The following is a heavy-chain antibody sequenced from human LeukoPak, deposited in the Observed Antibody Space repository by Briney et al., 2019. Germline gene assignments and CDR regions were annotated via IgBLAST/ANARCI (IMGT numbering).Heavy chain of an antibody. V-gene: IGHV3-11*04. CDR2: ITISGSTI. Sequence: GGSLRLSCAASGFTFNDYFMSWIRQAPGKGLEWVSYITISGSTIYYADSVKGRFATSRDNAKNSLYLQMNSLRAEDTAVYYCARGGSSRFDYWGQGTLVTVSS. D-gene: IGHD6-13*01. CDR3: ARGGSSRFDY. CDR1: GFTFNDYF. J-gene: IGHJ4*02.